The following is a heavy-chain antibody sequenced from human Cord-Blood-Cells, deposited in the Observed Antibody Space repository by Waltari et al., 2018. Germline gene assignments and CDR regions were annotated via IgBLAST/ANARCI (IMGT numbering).Heavy chain of an antibody. CDR1: GGSISSGGYF. V-gene: IGHV4-31*03. CDR3: ARAAAVYYYYGMDV. J-gene: IGHJ6*02. D-gene: IGHD2-15*01. Sequence: QVQLQESGPGLVKPSQTLSLTCPVSGGSISSGGYFWSWIRQHPGKGLEWIGYIYYSGSTYYNPSLKSRVTISVDTSKNQFSLKLSSVTAADTAVYYRARAAAVYYYYGMDVWGQGTTVTVSS. CDR2: IYYSGST.